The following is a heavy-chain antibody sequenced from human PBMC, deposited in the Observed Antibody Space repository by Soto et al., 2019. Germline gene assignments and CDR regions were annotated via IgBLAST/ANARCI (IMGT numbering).Heavy chain of an antibody. CDR3: ARSVLRFLEWLFDAFDI. CDR2: INAGNGNT. D-gene: IGHD3-3*01. V-gene: IGHV1-3*01. CDR1: GYTFTSYA. Sequence: ASVKVSCKASGYTFTSYAMHWVRQAPGQRLEWMGWINAGNGNTKYSQKFQGRVTITRDTSASTAYMELSSLRSEDTAVYYCARSVLRFLEWLFDAFDIWGQGTMVTGSS. J-gene: IGHJ3*02.